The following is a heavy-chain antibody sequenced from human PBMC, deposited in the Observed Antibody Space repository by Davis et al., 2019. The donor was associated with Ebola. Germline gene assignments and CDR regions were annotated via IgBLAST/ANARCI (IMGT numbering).Heavy chain of an antibody. Sequence: SLKISCTASGFTFDDYAMHWVRQAPERGLDWVSGINWNSGSVDYADSVKGRFTISRDNSKNTLYLQMNSLRAEDTAVYYCARTTILDVWGQGTTVTVSS. CDR2: INWNSGSV. CDR3: ARTTILDV. CDR1: GFTFDDYA. D-gene: IGHD1-1*01. V-gene: IGHV3-9*01. J-gene: IGHJ6*02.